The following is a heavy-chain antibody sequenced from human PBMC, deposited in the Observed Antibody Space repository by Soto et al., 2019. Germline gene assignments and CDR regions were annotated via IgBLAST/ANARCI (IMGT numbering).Heavy chain of an antibody. CDR1: GGASSCYC. Sequence: SETLSLTCTGAGGASSCYCWIWIRQPPGKGLEWIGYIYYSGRKNYKTYLKSRVNISVDTSKNQFSMKLSSVTAADTAVYYCASTRIDLNWFDHWGQGTLVTVSS. V-gene: IGHV4-59*01. J-gene: IGHJ5*02. CDR3: ASTRIDLNWFDH. D-gene: IGHD1-26*01. CDR2: IYYSGRK.